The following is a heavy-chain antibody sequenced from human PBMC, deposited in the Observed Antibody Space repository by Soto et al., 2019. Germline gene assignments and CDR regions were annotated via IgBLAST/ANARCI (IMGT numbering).Heavy chain of an antibody. CDR3: ARVSGIAVAEV. CDR2: INAGNGNT. D-gene: IGHD6-19*01. J-gene: IGHJ4*02. Sequence: QVQLVQSGAEVKKPGASVKVSCKASGYTFTSYAMHWVRQAPGQRLEWMGWINAGNGNTKYSQKIQGRVTITRDTFASTAYRELGSVRSEDTAVYYCARVSGIAVAEVWGQGTLVTVSS. CDR1: GYTFTSYA. V-gene: IGHV1-3*01.